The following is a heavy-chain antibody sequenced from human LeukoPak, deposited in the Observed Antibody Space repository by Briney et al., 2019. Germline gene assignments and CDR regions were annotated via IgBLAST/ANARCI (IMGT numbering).Heavy chain of an antibody. J-gene: IGHJ6*02. CDR2: ISAYNGNT. CDR3: ARAPRDIFVYYNGMDV. V-gene: IGHV1-18*01. D-gene: IGHD3-9*01. Sequence: GASVKVSCKASGYTFTSYGISWVRQAPGQGLEWMGWISAYNGNTNYAQKLQGRVTMTTDTSTSTAYMELRSLRSDDTAVYYCARAPRDIFVYYNGMDVWGQGTTVTVSS. CDR1: GYTFTSYG.